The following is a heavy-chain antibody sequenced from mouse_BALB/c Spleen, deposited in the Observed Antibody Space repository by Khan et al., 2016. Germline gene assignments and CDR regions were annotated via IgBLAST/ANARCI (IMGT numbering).Heavy chain of an antibody. D-gene: IGHD1-1*01. CDR1: GFTFKTYA. J-gene: IGHJ4*01. V-gene: IGHV10-1*02. Sequence: EVQLVESGGGLVQPKGSLKLSCAASGFTFKTYAMNWVRQAPGKGLEWIARIRSKSNNFATYYADSVKDRFTISRVDSQNMLSLQMNTLQTEDTASYYCVRDAYYPYALDYWGQGTSVTVSS. CDR3: VRDAYYPYALDY. CDR2: IRSKSNNFAT.